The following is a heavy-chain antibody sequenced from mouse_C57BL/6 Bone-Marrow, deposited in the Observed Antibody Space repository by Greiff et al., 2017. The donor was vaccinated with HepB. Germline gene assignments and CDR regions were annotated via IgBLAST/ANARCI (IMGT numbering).Heavy chain of an antibody. Sequence: VQLQQSGPELVKPGASVKISCKASGYSFTGYYMNWVKQSPEKSLEWIGEINPSTGGTTYNQKFKAKATLTVDKSSSTAYMQRKSLTSEDSAVYYCARRFAYWGQGTRVTVSA. CDR2: INPSTGGT. CDR1: GYSFTGYY. J-gene: IGHJ3*01. V-gene: IGHV1-42*01. CDR3: ARRFAY.